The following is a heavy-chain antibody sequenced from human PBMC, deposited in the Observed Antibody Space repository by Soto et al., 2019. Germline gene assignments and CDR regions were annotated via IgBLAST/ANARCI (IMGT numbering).Heavy chain of an antibody. CDR1: GGSISSYDYY. V-gene: IGHV4-30-4*01. CDR2: IFYSGST. Sequence: SETLSLTCTVSGGSISSYDYYWSWIRQPPGKGLELIWFIFYSGSTYYNPSLKSRVSISVDTFKNQFSLKLTSVTAADTAVYYCARDIAFDIWGQGTMVTVSS. J-gene: IGHJ3*02. CDR3: ARDIAFDI.